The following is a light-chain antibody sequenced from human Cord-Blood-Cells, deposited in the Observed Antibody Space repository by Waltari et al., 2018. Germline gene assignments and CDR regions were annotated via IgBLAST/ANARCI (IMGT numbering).Light chain of an antibody. CDR1: RRGVGGYNY. CDR2: DVS. V-gene: IGLV2-14*01. Sequence: QSALTHPASVSGSPGQSITIPCTGTRRGVGGYNYVSWYQQHPGKAPKLMIYDVSKRPSGVCNRFTGSKSGNPASLTSSGLQAEDEADYYCSAYTSSSTVVFGGGTKLAV. J-gene: IGLJ2*01. CDR3: SAYTSSSTVV.